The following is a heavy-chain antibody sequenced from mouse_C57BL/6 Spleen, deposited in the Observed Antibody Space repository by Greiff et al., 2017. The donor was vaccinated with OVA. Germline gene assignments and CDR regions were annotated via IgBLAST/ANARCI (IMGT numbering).Heavy chain of an antibody. Sequence: EVQLVASGGGLVQPKGSLKLSCAASGFTFNTYAMHWVRPAPGTGLDWVARIRSNSSNYATYYAESVKDRFTIYRDDSQSRLYLQMNNLKTEDTAMYYCVRAYGSRDWYFDVWGTGTTVTVSS. CDR1: GFTFNTYA. V-gene: IGHV10-3*01. J-gene: IGHJ1*03. CDR2: IRSNSSNYAT. D-gene: IGHD1-1*01. CDR3: VRAYGSRDWYFDV.